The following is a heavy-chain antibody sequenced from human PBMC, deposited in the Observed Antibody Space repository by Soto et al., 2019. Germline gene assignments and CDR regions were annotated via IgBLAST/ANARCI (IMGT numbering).Heavy chain of an antibody. Sequence: ESLKISCQASGYKFTSNWLSWVRQVPGKGLEWVGRIDPSDSYTKYSPLFQGRVTITTDKSISTVYLQWDSLQASDTAMYYCARQAPRGYTYAKYYFEYWGQGTLVTVSS. CDR2: IDPSDSYT. D-gene: IGHD5-18*01. CDR3: ARQAPRGYTYAKYYFEY. J-gene: IGHJ4*02. V-gene: IGHV5-10-1*01. CDR1: GYKFTSNW.